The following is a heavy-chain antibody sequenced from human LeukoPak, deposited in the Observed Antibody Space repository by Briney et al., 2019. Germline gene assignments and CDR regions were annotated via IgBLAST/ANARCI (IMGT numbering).Heavy chain of an antibody. D-gene: IGHD5-24*01. CDR1: GGSISSYY. V-gene: IGHV4-59*01. J-gene: IGHJ4*02. CDR3: ARAKDGSYFDY. CDR2: IYYSGST. Sequence: SETLSLTCTVSGGSISSYYWSWIRQPPGKGLEWIGYIYYSGSTNYNPSLKSRVTISVDTSKNQFSLKLSSVTAADTAVYYCARAKDGSYFDYWGQGTLVTVSS.